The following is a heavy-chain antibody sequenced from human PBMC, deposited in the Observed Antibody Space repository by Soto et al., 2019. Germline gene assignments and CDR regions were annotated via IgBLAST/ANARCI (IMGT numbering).Heavy chain of an antibody. D-gene: IGHD2-2*01. J-gene: IGHJ5*02. V-gene: IGHV4-30-2*01. Sequence: TLSLTCAVSGGSISSGGYSWSWIRQPPGKGLEWIGYIYHSGSTYYNPSLKSRVTISVDRSKNQFYLKLSSVTAADTAVYYCARVPDRWGQGTQVTVSS. CDR1: GGSISSGGYS. CDR3: ARVPDR. CDR2: IYHSGST.